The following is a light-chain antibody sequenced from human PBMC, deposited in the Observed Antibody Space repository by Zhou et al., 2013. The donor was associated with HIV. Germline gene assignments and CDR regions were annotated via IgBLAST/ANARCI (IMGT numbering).Light chain of an antibody. CDR2: GAS. CDR1: QSVDDNF. Sequence: EIVLTQSPGTLSLSPGERATLSCRASQSVDDNFLAWYQQKPGQAPRLLIYGASNKDTGIPDRFSGSGSGTDFTLTISRLEPEDFAVYYCQQYGRSPLTFGGGTKGGDQT. V-gene: IGKV3-20*01. CDR3: QQYGRSPLT. J-gene: IGKJ4*01.